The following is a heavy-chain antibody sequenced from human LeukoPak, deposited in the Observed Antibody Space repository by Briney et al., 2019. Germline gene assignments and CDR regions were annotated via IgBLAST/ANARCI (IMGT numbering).Heavy chain of an antibody. CDR3: AKDDYYGSGSYYYYYYGMDV. J-gene: IGHJ6*04. CDR2: ISYDGSNK. D-gene: IGHD3-10*01. CDR1: GFTFSSYG. V-gene: IGHV3-30*18. Sequence: PGGPLRLSCAASGFTFSSYGMHWVRQAPGKGLEWVAVISYDGSNKYYADSVKGRFTISRDNSKNTLYLQMNSLRAEDTAVYYCAKDDYYGSGSYYYYYYGMDVWGKGTTVTVSS.